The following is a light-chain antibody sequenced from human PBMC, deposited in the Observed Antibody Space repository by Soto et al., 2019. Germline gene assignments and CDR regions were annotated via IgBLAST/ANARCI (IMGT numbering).Light chain of an antibody. Sequence: QSVLTQSPSASASLGASVKLTCTLSSGHSSYVIAWHQQQPEKGPRYLMKLNSDGSHTKGDGIPDRFSGSSSGTARYITIASLQSEDEADYYCQTWGTGIVVFGGGTKLTVL. CDR2: LNSDGSH. J-gene: IGLJ2*01. CDR1: SGHSSYV. V-gene: IGLV4-69*01. CDR3: QTWGTGIVV.